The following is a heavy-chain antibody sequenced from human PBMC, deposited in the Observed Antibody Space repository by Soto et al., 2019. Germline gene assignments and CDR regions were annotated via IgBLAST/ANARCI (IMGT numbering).Heavy chain of an antibody. CDR1: GGSISSSSYY. D-gene: IGHD6-19*01. CDR3: ARRHSDWDFDY. V-gene: IGHV4-39*01. CDR2: IYYSGST. Sequence: PSETLSLTCTVSGGSISSSSYYWGWIRQPPGKGLEWIGSIYYSGSTYYNPSLKSRVTISVDTSKNQFSLKLSSVTAADTAVYYCARRHSDWDFDYWGQGTLVTVSS. J-gene: IGHJ4*02.